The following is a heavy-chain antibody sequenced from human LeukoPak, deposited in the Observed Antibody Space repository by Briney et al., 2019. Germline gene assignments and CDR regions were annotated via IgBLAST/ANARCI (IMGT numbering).Heavy chain of an antibody. D-gene: IGHD2-2*02. J-gene: IGHJ4*02. Sequence: GGSLRLSCAASGFTFSSYSMNWVRQAPGKGLEWVSSISSSSSYIYYADSVKGRFTISRDNAKNSLYLQMNSLRAEDTAVYYCARGGIVVVPAARPFDHWGQGTLVTVSS. CDR1: GFTFSSYS. CDR2: ISSSSSYI. V-gene: IGHV3-21*01. CDR3: ARGGIVVVPAARPFDH.